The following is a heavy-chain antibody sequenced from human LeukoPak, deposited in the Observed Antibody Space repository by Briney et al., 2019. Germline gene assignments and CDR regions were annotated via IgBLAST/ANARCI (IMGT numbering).Heavy chain of an antibody. CDR1: GFTFSSYS. CDR3: ARADYGGNIGYFQH. J-gene: IGHJ1*01. V-gene: IGHV3-21*01. Sequence: PGGSLRLSCAASGFTFSSYSMNWVRQAPGKGLEWASSISSSSSYIYYADSVKGRFTISRDNAKNSLYLQMNSLRAEDTAVYYCARADYGGNIGYFQHWGQGTLVTVSS. D-gene: IGHD4-23*01. CDR2: ISSSSSYI.